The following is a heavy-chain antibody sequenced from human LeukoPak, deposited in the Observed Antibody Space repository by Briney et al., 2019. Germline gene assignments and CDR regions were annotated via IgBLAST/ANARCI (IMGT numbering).Heavy chain of an antibody. CDR2: SNPSGGST. Sequence: ASVKVSCKASRYTFTSYYMNWVRQAPGRGLEWMGISNPSGGSTSYAQKFQGRVTKTRDTSTSTVYMELSSLRSEDTAVYYCARGSPAATPQNLGYWGQGTLVTDSS. D-gene: IGHD2-2*02. CDR1: RYTFTSYY. J-gene: IGHJ4*02. V-gene: IGHV1-46*01. CDR3: ARGSPAATPQNLGY.